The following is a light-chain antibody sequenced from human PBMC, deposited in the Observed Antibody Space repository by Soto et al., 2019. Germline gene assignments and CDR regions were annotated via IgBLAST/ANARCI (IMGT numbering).Light chain of an antibody. V-gene: IGLV2-14*03. CDR2: DVS. CDR1: SSDVGASNH. CDR3: CSSKTSFTYV. J-gene: IGLJ1*01. Sequence: QSALAQPASVSGSPGQSITISCTGTSSDVGASNHVSWYQQLPGKAPKLMIHDVSNRPSGVSNRFSGSKSGNTSSLIIFGLQAEDEADYYCCSSKTSFTYVFGSGTKVTVL.